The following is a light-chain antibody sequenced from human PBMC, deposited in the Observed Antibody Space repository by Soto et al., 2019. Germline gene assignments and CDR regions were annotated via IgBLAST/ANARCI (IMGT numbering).Light chain of an antibody. CDR1: QSISSY. CDR3: QQSYIPPRT. Sequence: DIQMTQSPSSLSASVGDRVTITCRASQSISSYLNWYQQKPGKAPKLLIYAASSLQSGVPSRFSGSGSGTDFTLTISSLQPEDFATYYCQQSYIPPRTFGQGTKLEIK. CDR2: AAS. V-gene: IGKV1-39*01. J-gene: IGKJ2*01.